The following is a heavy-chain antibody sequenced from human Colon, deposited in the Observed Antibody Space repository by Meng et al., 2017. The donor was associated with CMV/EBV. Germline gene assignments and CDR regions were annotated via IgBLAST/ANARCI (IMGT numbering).Heavy chain of an antibody. CDR1: GFTFSSYG. CDR2: IRYNGESK. CDR3: AKVNTEYCSAVSCPKGGFDP. Sequence: GESLKISCAASGFTFSSYGMNWVRQALGKGLEWVAFIRYNGESKLYADSVRGRFTISRDNSNNMLYLQMNSLKPEDTSLYYCAKVNTEYCSAVSCPKGGFDPWGQGTLVTVSS. V-gene: IGHV3-30*02. J-gene: IGHJ5*02. D-gene: IGHD2-15*01.